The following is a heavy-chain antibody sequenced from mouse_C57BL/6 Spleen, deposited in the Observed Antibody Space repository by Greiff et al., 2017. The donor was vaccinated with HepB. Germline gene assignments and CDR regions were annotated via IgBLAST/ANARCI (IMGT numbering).Heavy chain of an antibody. V-gene: IGHV1-19*01. CDR2: INPYNGGT. J-gene: IGHJ4*01. D-gene: IGHD2-3*01. CDR1: GYTFTDYY. CDR3: ARDDGYHHYYAMEY. Sequence: EVQLQESGPVLVKPGASVKMSCKASGYTFTDYYMNWVKQSHGKSLEWIGVINPYNGGTSYNQKFKGKATLTVDKSSSTAYMELNSLTSEDSAVYYCARDDGYHHYYAMEYWGQGTSVTVSS.